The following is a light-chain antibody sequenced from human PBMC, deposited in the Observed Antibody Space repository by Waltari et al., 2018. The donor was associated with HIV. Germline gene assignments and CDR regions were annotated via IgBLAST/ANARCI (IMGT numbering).Light chain of an antibody. CDR2: KDT. CDR1: ALPTQY. CDR3: QSGDNKLTSVF. J-gene: IGLJ2*01. V-gene: IGLV3-25*03. Sequence: SSELTQPPSVSVSPGPTVRITCPGDALPTQYTSRYQQKPGQPPVLVMYKDTQRSSGTPERFSGSSSGTTVTLTITAVRAEDEAYYYCQSGDNKLTSVFFGGGTRLTVL.